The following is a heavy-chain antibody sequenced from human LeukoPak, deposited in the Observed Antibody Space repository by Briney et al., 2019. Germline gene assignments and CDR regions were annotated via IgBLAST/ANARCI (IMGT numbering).Heavy chain of an antibody. J-gene: IGHJ4*02. CDR1: GGSFSRYF. Sequence: SETLSLTCAVYGGSFSRYFWNWIRQTPGQGLEWIGDISHSGSTNYRPSLESRVTISVDTSNNQFSLKLTSVTAADPAVYYCARKRLVTALRGNFGGPFDCWGQGSLVTVSS. CDR2: ISHSGST. D-gene: IGHD2-21*02. V-gene: IGHV4-34*01. CDR3: ARKRLVTALRGNFGGPFDC.